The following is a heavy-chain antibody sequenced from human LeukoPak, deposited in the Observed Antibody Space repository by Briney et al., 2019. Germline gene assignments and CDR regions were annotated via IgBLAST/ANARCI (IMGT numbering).Heavy chain of an antibody. V-gene: IGHV3-30*18. CDR3: AKADGIAAAGTYFDY. J-gene: IGHJ4*02. CDR1: GFTFSSYG. CDR2: ISYDGSNK. D-gene: IGHD6-13*01. Sequence: GGSLRLSCAASGFTFSSYGMHWVRQAPGKGLEWVAVISYDGSNKYYADSVKGRFTISRDNSKNTLYLQMNSLRAEDTAVYYCAKADGIAAAGTYFDYWGQGTLVTVSS.